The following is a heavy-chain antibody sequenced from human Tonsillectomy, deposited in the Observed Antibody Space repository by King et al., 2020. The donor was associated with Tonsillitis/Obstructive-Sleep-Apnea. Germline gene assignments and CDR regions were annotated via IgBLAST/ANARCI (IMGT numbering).Heavy chain of an antibody. CDR3: ARVLRFLEWLPYY. CDR1: GFTFSSYS. Sequence: VQLVESGGGLVKPGGSLRLSCAASGFTFSSYSMHWVRQAPGKGLEWVSSISSSSSYIYYADSVKGRFTISRDNAKNSLYLQMNSLRAEDTAVYYCARVLRFLEWLPYYWGQGTLVTVSS. V-gene: IGHV3-21*01. D-gene: IGHD3-3*01. J-gene: IGHJ4*02. CDR2: ISSSSSYI.